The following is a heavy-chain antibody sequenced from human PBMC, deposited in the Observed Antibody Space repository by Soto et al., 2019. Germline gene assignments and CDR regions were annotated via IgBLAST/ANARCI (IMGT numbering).Heavy chain of an antibody. CDR2: TSNSAPT. J-gene: IGHJ4*02. CDR1: GGSISSYH. D-gene: IGHD3-3*01. Sequence: PSETLSLTCTVSGGSISSYHWSWIRQSPGKGLEWIGYTSNSAPTIYNPSLKSRVTISADTSKNQFSLRLSSVTAADTAVYFCARLFRDVYNAVECWGQGALVTVSS. CDR3: ARLFRDVYNAVEC. V-gene: IGHV4-59*08.